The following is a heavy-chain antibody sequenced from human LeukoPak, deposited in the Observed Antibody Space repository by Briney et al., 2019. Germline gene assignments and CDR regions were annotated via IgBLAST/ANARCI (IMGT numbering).Heavy chain of an antibody. J-gene: IGHJ4*02. Sequence: SETLSLTCTASGGSIRGYYWSWVRQPPGRGLEFIGHVHYTGSTYYNPSLKSRVAISLDTPKNQFSLKLSSVTAADTAVYYCARYGFYHFDSWGQGTQVTVSS. V-gene: IGHV4-59*01. CDR3: ARYGFYHFDS. CDR1: GGSIRGYY. D-gene: IGHD3-3*01. CDR2: VHYTGST.